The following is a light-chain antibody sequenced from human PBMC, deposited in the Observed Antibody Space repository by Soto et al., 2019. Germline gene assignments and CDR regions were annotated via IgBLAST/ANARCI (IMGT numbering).Light chain of an antibody. CDR1: QAIDTF. V-gene: IGKV1-9*01. J-gene: IGKJ5*01. Sequence: IQLTQSPSSLSASVGDRVTLTCRASQAIDTFLAWYQQKPGKAPKPLIYDASTLQSGVPSRFSGSGSGTDFTLTISSLQPEDFATYYCQQLNSYPRITFGQGTRLEI. CDR2: DAS. CDR3: QQLNSYPRIT.